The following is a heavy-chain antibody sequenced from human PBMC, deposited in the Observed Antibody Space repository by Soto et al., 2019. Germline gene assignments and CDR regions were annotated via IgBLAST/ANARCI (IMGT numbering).Heavy chain of an antibody. V-gene: IGHV1-69*02. Sequence: VQLVQSGAEVKKPGSSVKVSCQASGGPFSSYTISWVRKAPGQGLEWMGRIIPILGLANYAQKFQGRVTITAHKTTITAYMELSSVRSEFTAVYCCATKAIVATSDDYCGQGTLVSVSS. CDR1: GGPFSSYT. D-gene: IGHD5-12*01. J-gene: IGHJ4*02. CDR3: ATKAIVATSDDY. CDR2: IIPILGLA.